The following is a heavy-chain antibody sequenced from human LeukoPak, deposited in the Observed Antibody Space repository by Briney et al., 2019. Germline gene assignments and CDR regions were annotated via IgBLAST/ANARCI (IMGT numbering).Heavy chain of an antibody. V-gene: IGHV3-23*01. CDR1: GFIFNSYG. CDR3: AKDQLNRFCSGGSCSITHDH. CDR2: ITGSTRTT. J-gene: IGHJ4*02. D-gene: IGHD2-15*01. Sequence: PGGSLRLPCAASGFIFNSYGMSWVRQAPGEGLEWVSGITGSTRTTYYADSVKGRFTISRDNAKNMLYLQMNSLRAEDTAVYYCAKDQLNRFCSGGSCSITHDHWGQGTLVTVSS.